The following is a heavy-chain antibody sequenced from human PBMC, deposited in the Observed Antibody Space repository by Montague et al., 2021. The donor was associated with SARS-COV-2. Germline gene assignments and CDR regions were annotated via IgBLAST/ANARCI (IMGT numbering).Heavy chain of an antibody. D-gene: IGHD2-21*02. Sequence: SETLSLTCTVSGGSIDSYYWSWLRQPPGKGLEWFGYIYYRGTTNYNPSPESRVTMSVDTSKNQFSLNLSSVTAADTAMYYCARELQYNWFDPWGQGTLVTVSS. J-gene: IGHJ5*02. V-gene: IGHV4-59*01. CDR2: IYYRGTT. CDR3: ARELQYNWFDP. CDR1: GGSIDSYY.